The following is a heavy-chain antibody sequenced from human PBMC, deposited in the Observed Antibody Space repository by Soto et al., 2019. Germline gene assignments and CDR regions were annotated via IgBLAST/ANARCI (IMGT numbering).Heavy chain of an antibody. CDR2: VYYSGTT. J-gene: IGHJ4*02. D-gene: IGHD4-17*01. V-gene: IGHV4-61*01. CDR3: ARTTSVPNSLRSRYFFDY. Sequence: PSETLSLTCSVSGGSVSNKTYYWSWIRQPPGKRLEWIGYVYYSGTTNYNPSLKSRVTISVDLSKNQFSLRLSSVTTADTALYYCARTTSVPNSLRSRYFFDYRGPGTLVTLSS. CDR1: GGSVSNKTYY.